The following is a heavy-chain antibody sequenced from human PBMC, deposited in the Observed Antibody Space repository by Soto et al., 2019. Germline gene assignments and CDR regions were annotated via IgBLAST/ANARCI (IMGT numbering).Heavy chain of an antibody. CDR3: ARDQWLVGPYFDY. Sequence: EAQLVESGGGVVRPGGSLRLSCSASGFSFDDYVMSWVRQAPGKGLEWVSSINWNGGSTGYADSVKGRFTISRDNAKNPLFLQMNSLRAEDTALYYCARDQWLVGPYFDYWGQGTLVTVSS. CDR1: GFSFDDYV. CDR2: INWNGGST. D-gene: IGHD6-19*01. J-gene: IGHJ4*02. V-gene: IGHV3-20*04.